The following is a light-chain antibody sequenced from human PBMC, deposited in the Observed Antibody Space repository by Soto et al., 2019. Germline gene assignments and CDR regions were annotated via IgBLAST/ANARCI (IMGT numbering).Light chain of an antibody. CDR1: QSISSY. CDR2: AAS. CDR3: QQSYSTQYT. Sequence: DIQMTQSPSSLSASVGDRVTITCRASQSISSYLNWYQQKPGKAPKLLIYAASSLQSGVPSRFSGSGSGTDFTLTIGSLQPEDFATYYCQQSYSTQYTFGQGTKLEIK. J-gene: IGKJ2*01. V-gene: IGKV1-39*01.